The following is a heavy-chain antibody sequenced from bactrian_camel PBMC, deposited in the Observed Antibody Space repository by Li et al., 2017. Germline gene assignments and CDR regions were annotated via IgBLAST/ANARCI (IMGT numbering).Heavy chain of an antibody. J-gene: IGHJ4*01. D-gene: IGHD1*01. CDR3: AADWDEGRYEYKY. V-gene: IGHV3S40*01. CDR1: GFTFSSYG. Sequence: VQLVESGGGLVQPGGSLRLSCAASGFTFSSYGMNWVRQAPGKGLEWVSAINSGSGGSTYYADSVKGRFTISEDNAKTTVYLQMDNLKPEDTAVYYCAADWDEGRYEYKYWGQGTQVTVS. CDR2: INSGSGGST.